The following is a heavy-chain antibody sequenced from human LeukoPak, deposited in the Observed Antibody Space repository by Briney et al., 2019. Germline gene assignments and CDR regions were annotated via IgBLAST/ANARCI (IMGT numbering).Heavy chain of an antibody. V-gene: IGHV3-23*01. J-gene: IGHJ1*01. CDR1: GFTFRTYD. CDR2: LIWTSDTA. Sequence: GGSLRLSCAASGFTFRTYDMTWVRQAPGQGLQWVSLIWTSDTAFYADSVKGRVTIYRDNSANTLYLQMNSLGVEDTAVYYCATAHQFSFQAWGQGTMVTVSS. CDR3: ATAHQFSFQA. D-gene: IGHD2-2*01.